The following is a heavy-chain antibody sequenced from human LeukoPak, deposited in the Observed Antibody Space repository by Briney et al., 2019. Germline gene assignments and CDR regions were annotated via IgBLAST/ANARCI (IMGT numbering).Heavy chain of an antibody. J-gene: IGHJ3*02. CDR1: GYSFTSYG. Sequence: ASVKVSCKTSGYSFTSYGISWVRQAPGQGLEWMGWISAYNGNTNYAQKVQGRVTMTTDTSTSTAYMELRSLRSDDTAVYYCARDRWYSRNWDDAVDIWGQGTMVTVSS. V-gene: IGHV1-18*01. D-gene: IGHD6-13*01. CDR3: ARDRWYSRNWDDAVDI. CDR2: ISAYNGNT.